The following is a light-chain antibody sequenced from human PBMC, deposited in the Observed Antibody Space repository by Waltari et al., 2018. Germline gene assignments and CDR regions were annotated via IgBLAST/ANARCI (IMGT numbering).Light chain of an antibody. CDR2: DVT. J-gene: IGLJ3*02. V-gene: IGLV2-14*01. CDR3: SSYTSSSTWV. CDR1: SSDVGSYNY. Sequence: QSAMTQPAPVSGSPGQSITISCTGTSSDVGSYNYVSWYQQHPGKAPNLMIYDVTKRPSGVSNRFSGSKSGNTASLTISGLQAEDEADYYCSSYTSSSTWVFGGGTKLTVL.